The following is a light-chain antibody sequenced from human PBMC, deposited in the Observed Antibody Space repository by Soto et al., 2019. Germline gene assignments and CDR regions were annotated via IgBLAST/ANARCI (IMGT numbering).Light chain of an antibody. CDR3: QQYNDWPLT. CDR1: HSVSSN. V-gene: IGKV3-15*01. Sequence: EIVITQSPVTLSVSPGERVTLSCRASHSVSSNLAWYQQKPGQAPSLLIYGAFTRATGIPARFSGTGSGTEFTLTISSLQSEDLALYYCQQYNDWPLTFGQGTKVDI. J-gene: IGKJ1*01. CDR2: GAF.